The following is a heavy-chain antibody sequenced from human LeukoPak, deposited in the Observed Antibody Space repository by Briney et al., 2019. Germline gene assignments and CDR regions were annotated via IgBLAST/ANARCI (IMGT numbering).Heavy chain of an antibody. V-gene: IGHV3-74*01. Sequence: PGGSLRLSCAASGFTFSAFWMHWVRKAPGKGLVWVSRINSDGSSTTYADSVKGRFTVSRDNAKNTLYLQMDSLRAEDSAVYYCARGLVHDTSGYYSDYWGQGILVTVSS. D-gene: IGHD3-22*01. CDR1: GFTFSAFW. CDR3: ARGLVHDTSGYYSDY. CDR2: INSDGSST. J-gene: IGHJ4*02.